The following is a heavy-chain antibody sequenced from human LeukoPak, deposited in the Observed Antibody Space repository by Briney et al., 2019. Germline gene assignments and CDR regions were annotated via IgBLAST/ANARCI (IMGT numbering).Heavy chain of an antibody. D-gene: IGHD3-16*02. CDR2: INPNSGGT. CDR3: ARDVWSTRYDYVWGSYRYPDY. J-gene: IGHJ4*02. V-gene: IGHV1-2*02. Sequence: ASVKVSCKASGYTFTGHYMHWVRQAPGQGLEWMGWINPNSGGTKYAQKFQGRVTMTRDTSITTVYMELSRLRSDDTAVYYCARDVWSTRYDYVWGSYRYPDYWGQGILVTVSS. CDR1: GYTFTGHY.